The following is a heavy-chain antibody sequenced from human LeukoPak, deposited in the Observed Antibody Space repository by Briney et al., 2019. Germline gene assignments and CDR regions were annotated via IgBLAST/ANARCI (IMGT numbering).Heavy chain of an antibody. D-gene: IGHD5-12*01. CDR3: ARDGGYSGYDADC. CDR2: ISDTSAM. V-gene: IGHV3-48*01. J-gene: IGHJ4*02. Sequence: GGSLRLSCVASGFSFSLYSMKWVRQAPGKGLEWVSYISDTSAMYYADSVRGRFTISRDNAKNSLFLQMNSLRVEDTGVYYCARDGGYSGYDADCWGQGTLVTVSS. CDR1: GFSFSLYS.